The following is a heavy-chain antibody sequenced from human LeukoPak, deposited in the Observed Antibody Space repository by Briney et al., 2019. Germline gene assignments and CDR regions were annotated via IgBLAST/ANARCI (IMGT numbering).Heavy chain of an antibody. V-gene: IGHV4-30-2*01. Sequence: PSQTLSLTCTVSGGSVTTGDYSWSWVRQPPGKGLEWIGEIYHSGSTNYNPSLKSRVTISVDKSKNQFSLKLSSVTAADTAVYYCARVGYCSSTSCYAVYYFDYWGQGTLVTVSS. CDR3: ARVGYCSSTSCYAVYYFDY. CDR2: IYHSGST. D-gene: IGHD2-2*01. J-gene: IGHJ4*02. CDR1: GGSVTTGDYS.